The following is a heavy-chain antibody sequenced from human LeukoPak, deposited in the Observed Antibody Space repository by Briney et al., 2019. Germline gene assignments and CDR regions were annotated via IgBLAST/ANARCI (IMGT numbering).Heavy chain of an antibody. CDR2: IHYSGST. V-gene: IGHV4-39*01. J-gene: IGHJ4*02. CDR3: ARHRYSSGWYGDFDY. Sequence: WVRQAPGKGLEWIGSIHYSGSTYYNPSLKSRVTISVDTSKNQFSLKLSSVTAADTAVYYCARHRYSSGWYGDFDYWGQGTLVTVSS. D-gene: IGHD6-19*01.